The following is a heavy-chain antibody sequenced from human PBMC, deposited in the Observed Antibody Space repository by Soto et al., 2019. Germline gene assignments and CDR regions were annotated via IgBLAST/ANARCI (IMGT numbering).Heavy chain of an antibody. CDR1: GYTFTSYY. J-gene: IGHJ5*02. V-gene: IGHV1-46*03. CDR2: INPSGGST. CDR3: GRDPCSSTSCFQVDP. Sequence: GASVKVSCKASGYTFTSYYMHWVRQAPGQGLEWMGIINPSGGSTNYAQKFQGRVTMTRDTSTTTVYMELSSLRSEDTAVYYCGRDPCSSTSCFQVDPWGQGTLVTVSS. D-gene: IGHD2-2*01.